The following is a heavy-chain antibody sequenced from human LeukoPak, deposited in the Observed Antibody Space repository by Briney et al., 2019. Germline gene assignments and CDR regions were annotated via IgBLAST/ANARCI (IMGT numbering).Heavy chain of an antibody. D-gene: IGHD5-18*01. V-gene: IGHV3-23*01. J-gene: IGHJ4*02. CDR2: ISGSGTNT. CDR3: AKGDKPVIAMVKFDY. CDR1: EFSVGSNY. Sequence: GGSLRLSCAASEFSVGSNYMTWVRQAPGKGLEWVSGISGSGTNTYYADSVKGRFTISRDNSKNTLYMQMNSLRAEDTAVYYCAKGDKPVIAMVKFDYWGQGTLVTVSS.